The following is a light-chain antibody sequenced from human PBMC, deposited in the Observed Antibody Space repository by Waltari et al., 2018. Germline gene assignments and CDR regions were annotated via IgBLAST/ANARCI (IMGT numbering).Light chain of an antibody. CDR3: QQSYTLPYT. V-gene: IGKV1-39*01. CDR1: QTIYNS. CDR2: DTS. Sequence: DIQMTQSPSPLSASVRDRVTITCRASQTIYNSLNWYQHKPGKAPKLLISDTSTLQSGGPSRFSGRGSGTEFTLTISRLQPEDFGTYYCQQSYTLPYTFGQGTKLDI. J-gene: IGKJ2*01.